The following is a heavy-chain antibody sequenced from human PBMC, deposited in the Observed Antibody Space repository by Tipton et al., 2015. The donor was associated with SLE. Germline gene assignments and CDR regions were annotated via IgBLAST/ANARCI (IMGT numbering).Heavy chain of an antibody. CDR2: IYYSGST. CDR3: ARATRGVDY. CDR1: GGSFSGYY. D-gene: IGHD3-10*01. Sequence: TLSLTCAVYGGSFSGYYWSWIRQPPGKGLEWIGSIYYSGSTYYNPSLKSRVTISVDTSKNQFSLKLSSVTAADTAVYYCARATRGVDYWGQGTLVTVSS. V-gene: IGHV4-34*01. J-gene: IGHJ4*02.